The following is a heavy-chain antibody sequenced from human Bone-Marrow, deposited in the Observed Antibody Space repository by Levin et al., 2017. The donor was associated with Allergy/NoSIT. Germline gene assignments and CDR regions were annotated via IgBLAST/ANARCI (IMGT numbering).Heavy chain of an antibody. CDR2: ITWNGANT. J-gene: IGHJ6*02. V-gene: IGHV3-20*04. D-gene: IGHD3-16*01. CDR3: ARDYEEAHDGMDV. CDR1: GYTFDDHG. Sequence: GESLKISCAASGYTFDDHGMTWVRQVPGKGLEWVCGITWNGANTYYADSVKGRFTVSRDNAKNLLYLQMNSLRAEDTALYYCARDYEEAHDGMDVWGQGTTVTVSS.